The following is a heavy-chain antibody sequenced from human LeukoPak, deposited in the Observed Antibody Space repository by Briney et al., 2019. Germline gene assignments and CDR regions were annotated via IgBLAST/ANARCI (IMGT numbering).Heavy chain of an antibody. CDR1: GFTFSHYY. D-gene: IGHD3-16*01. V-gene: IGHV3-64*01. J-gene: IGHJ4*02. Sequence: GGSLRLSCAGSGFTFSHYYMHWVRQAPGKGLGYVSAISYNGDETYYGKSVKGRFTISRDNSKKTLYLQMGSLRAEDTAVYYCARDPSVGGFSGSELDFWGQGTLVTVSS. CDR3: ARDPSVGGFSGSELDF. CDR2: ISYNGDET.